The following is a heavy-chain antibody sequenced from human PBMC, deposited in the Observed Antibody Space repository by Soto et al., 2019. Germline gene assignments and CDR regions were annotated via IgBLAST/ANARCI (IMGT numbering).Heavy chain of an antibody. V-gene: IGHV4-34*01. D-gene: IGHD3-16*01. J-gene: IGHJ4*02. Sequence: KPXETLSLTCAVYGGSFSGYYWSWIRQPPGKGLEWIGEIGHSGGTVYNPSLESRVTISGDSSNNQFSLKLNSVTAADTAVYYCARHGGYYFDYWGQGAPVTVSS. CDR1: GGSFSGYY. CDR2: IGHSGGT. CDR3: ARHGGYYFDY.